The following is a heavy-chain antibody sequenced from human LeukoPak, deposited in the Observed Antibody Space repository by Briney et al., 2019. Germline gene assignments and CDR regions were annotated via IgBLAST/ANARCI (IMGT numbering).Heavy chain of an antibody. J-gene: IGHJ4*02. Sequence: TGGSLRLSCAASGFTVSSNYLSWVRQAPGKGLEWVSVIYSGGSTYYADSVKGRFTISRDNSKNTLYLQMNSLRAEDTAVYYCAADYGSGSYYHDYWGQGTLVTVSS. D-gene: IGHD3-10*01. CDR1: GFTVSSNY. CDR2: IYSGGST. V-gene: IGHV3-66*01. CDR3: AADYGSGSYYHDY.